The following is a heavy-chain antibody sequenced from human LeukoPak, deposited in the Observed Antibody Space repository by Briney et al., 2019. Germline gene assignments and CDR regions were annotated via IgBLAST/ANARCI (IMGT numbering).Heavy chain of an antibody. D-gene: IGHD4-17*01. CDR1: GFTFDDYA. CDR2: ISWNSGSI. J-gene: IGHJ6*02. Sequence: PGGSLRLSCAASGFTFDDYAMHWVRQAPGKGLEWVSGISWNSGSIGYADSVKGRFTISRDNAKNSLYLQMNSLRAEDTALYYCAKEGTVTSYYYGMDVWGQGTLVTVSS. V-gene: IGHV3-9*01. CDR3: AKEGTVTSYYYGMDV.